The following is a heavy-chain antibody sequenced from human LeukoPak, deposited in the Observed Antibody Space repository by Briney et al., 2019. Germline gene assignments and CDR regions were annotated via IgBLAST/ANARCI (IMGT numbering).Heavy chain of an antibody. CDR3: AKVLAAAGTFDY. V-gene: IGHV3-30*02. CDR2: IRYDGSNK. CDR1: GFTFSSYG. D-gene: IGHD6-13*01. J-gene: IGHJ4*02. Sequence: GGSLRLSCAASGFTFSSYGMHWVRQAPGKGLEWVAFIRYDGSNKYYADSVRGRFTISRDNSKNTLYLQMNSLRAEDTAVYYCAKVLAAAGTFDYWGQGTLVTVSS.